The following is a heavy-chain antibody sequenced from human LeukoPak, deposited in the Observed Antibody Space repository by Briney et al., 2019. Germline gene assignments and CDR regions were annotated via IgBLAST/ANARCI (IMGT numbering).Heavy chain of an antibody. J-gene: IGHJ4*02. D-gene: IGHD4-11*01. CDR3: ARVWQDYSNTDY. CDR2: ISSSSDLT. Sequence: PRGSLRLSCVASGFTFSSYHMNWVRQAPGKGLEWVSYISSSSDLTYYADSVKGRFAISRDNAGNSLYLQMNSLRAEDTAVYYCARVWQDYSNTDYWGQGALVTVSS. CDR1: GFTFSSYH. V-gene: IGHV3-48*01.